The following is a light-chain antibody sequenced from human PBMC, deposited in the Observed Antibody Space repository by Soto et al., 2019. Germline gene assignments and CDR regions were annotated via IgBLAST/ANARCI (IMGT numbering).Light chain of an antibody. CDR2: EGT. CDR1: SSDVGTYNL. J-gene: IGLJ2*01. Sequence: QSALTQPASVSGSPGQSITISCTGTSSDVGTYNLVSWYQQCPGKAPKLMIYEGTKRPSGVSNRFSGSKSSNTASLTISGLQAEDEADYYCCSYAGSSTHVVFGGGTKLTVL. V-gene: IGLV2-23*01. CDR3: CSYAGSSTHVV.